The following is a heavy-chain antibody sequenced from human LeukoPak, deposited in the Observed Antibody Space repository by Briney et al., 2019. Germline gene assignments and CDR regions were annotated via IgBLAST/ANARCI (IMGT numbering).Heavy chain of an antibody. CDR1: GFTFSSYA. D-gene: IGHD3-10*01. CDR2: ISGNGGST. J-gene: IGHJ4*02. V-gene: IGHV3-64*01. CDR3: ARVGYYGSGSYYNAGPFDY. Sequence: GGSLRLSCAAFGFTFSSYAMHWVRQAPGKGLEYVSAISGNGGSTYYANSVKGRFTISRDNSKNTLYLQMGSLRAEDMAVYYCARVGYYGSGSYYNAGPFDYWGQGTLVTVSS.